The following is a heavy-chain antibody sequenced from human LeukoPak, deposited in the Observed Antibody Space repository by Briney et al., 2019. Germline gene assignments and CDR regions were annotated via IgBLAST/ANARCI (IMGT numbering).Heavy chain of an antibody. J-gene: IGHJ5*02. D-gene: IGHD1-26*01. CDR2: INPNSGCT. V-gene: IGHV1-2*02. CDR3: ARDRSTYSGSYYWFDP. CDR1: GYTFTGYY. Sequence: DSVTVSCTASGYTFTGYYMNWVRQAPGQGLEWMGWINPNSGCTNYAQTVQGRVTMTRDTSISTPYMELSRLRSDDTAVYYCARDRSTYSGSYYWFDPWGEGTLVTVYS.